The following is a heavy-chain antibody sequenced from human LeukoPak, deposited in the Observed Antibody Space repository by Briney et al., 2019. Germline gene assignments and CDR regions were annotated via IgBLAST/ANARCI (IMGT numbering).Heavy chain of an antibody. CDR1: GYTFASYW. CDR2: IYPGDSNT. V-gene: IGHV5-51*01. D-gene: IGHD3-22*01. Sequence: GESLKISCKGSGYTFASYWIAWVRQMPGKGLEWMGIIYPGDSNTLYSPSFQGQVTISADKSINTAYMQWSSLRAPDTAMYYCARFITGDYYYMDVWGKGTTVTVSS. J-gene: IGHJ6*03. CDR3: ARFITGDYYYMDV.